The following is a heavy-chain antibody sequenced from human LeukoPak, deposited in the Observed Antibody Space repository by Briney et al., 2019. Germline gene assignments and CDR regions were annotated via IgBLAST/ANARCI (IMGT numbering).Heavy chain of an antibody. V-gene: IGHV3-23*01. CDR1: GFTFSNYG. CDR3: AKEGYDSSLYYYYYGMDV. CDR2: ISSSGSGT. D-gene: IGHD3-22*01. J-gene: IGHJ6*02. Sequence: TGGSLRLSCAASGFTFSNYGMSWVRQAPGKGLEWVSGISSSGSGTYYADSVKGHFTISRDNSKNTLYLQMNSLRAEDTAVYYCAKEGYDSSLYYYYYGMDVWGQGTTVTVSS.